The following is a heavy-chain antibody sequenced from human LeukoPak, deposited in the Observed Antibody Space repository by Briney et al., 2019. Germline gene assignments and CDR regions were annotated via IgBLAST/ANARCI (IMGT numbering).Heavy chain of an antibody. V-gene: IGHV3-74*01. Sequence: GGSLRLSCAASGFTFSTYWMHWVRQAPGKGLVWVSRIKSDGSSTNYADSVKGRFTLSRDNAKNTLYLQMNSLRAEDTAVYYCARDRGRYYMDVWGKGTTVTISS. CDR3: ARDRGRYYMDV. CDR2: IKSDGSST. CDR1: GFTFSTYW. J-gene: IGHJ6*03. D-gene: IGHD6-25*01.